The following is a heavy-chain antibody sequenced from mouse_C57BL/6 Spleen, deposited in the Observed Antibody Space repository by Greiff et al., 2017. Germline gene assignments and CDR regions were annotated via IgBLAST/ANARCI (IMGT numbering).Heavy chain of an antibody. CDR3: ARIPYYEGYAMDY. D-gene: IGHD1-1*01. Sequence: QVQLQQSGPGLVAPSQSLSITCTVSGFSLTSYAISWVRQPPGKGLEWLGVIWTGGGTNYNSALKSRLSISKDNSKSQVFLKMNSLQTDDTARYYCARIPYYEGYAMDYWGQGTSVTVSS. V-gene: IGHV2-9-1*01. J-gene: IGHJ4*01. CDR1: GFSLTSYA. CDR2: IWTGGGT.